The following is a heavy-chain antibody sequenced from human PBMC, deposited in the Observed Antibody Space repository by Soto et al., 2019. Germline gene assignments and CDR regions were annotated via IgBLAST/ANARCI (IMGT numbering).Heavy chain of an antibody. V-gene: IGHV1-18*01. CDR3: AMVDVYVTPSPQDV. CDR2: INTYNGNT. Sequence: QVQLVQSGAEVKNPGASVKVSCKTSGYTFTSYGIGWARQAPGQGLEWMGWINTYNGNTNYAQNPQGRVTLTTDTSTSTAYMELRSLRSNDTAIYYCAMVDVYVTPSPQDVW. CDR1: GYTFTSYG. D-gene: IGHD3-16*01. J-gene: IGHJ6*01.